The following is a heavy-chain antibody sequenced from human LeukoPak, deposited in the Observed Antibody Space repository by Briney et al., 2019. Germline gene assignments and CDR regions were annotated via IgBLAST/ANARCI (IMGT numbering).Heavy chain of an antibody. V-gene: IGHV1-3*01. CDR1: GYSFTTYA. CDR3: ASPYPGIAAAGNSYYYGMDV. CDR2: INAGNGNT. D-gene: IGHD6-13*01. Sequence: GASVKVSCKTSGYSFTTYAIHWVRQAPGQRPEWMGWINAGNGNTKYSQKFQGRVTITRDTSASTAYMDLSSLRSEDTAVYYCASPYPGIAAAGNSYYYGMDVWGQGTTVTVSS. J-gene: IGHJ6*02.